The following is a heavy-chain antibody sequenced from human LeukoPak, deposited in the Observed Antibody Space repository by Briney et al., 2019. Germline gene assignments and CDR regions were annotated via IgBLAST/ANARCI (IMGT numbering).Heavy chain of an antibody. CDR3: AKSPQIVVVLDATPWFDY. D-gene: IGHD2-15*01. J-gene: IGHJ4*02. CDR2: ISESADST. CDR1: GFTFSSYA. V-gene: IGHV3-23*01. Sequence: GGSLRLSCAASGFTFSSYAMSWVRQAPGKGLKWVSAISESADSTYHADSVKGRFTISRDNSKNTLYLQMNSLRVEDTAVYYCAKSPQIVVVLDATPWFDYWGQGTLVTVSS.